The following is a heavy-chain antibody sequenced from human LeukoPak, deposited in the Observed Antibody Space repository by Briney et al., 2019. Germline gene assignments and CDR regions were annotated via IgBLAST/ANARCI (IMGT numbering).Heavy chain of an antibody. V-gene: IGHV4-39*01. D-gene: IGHD6-19*01. Sequence: PSETLSLTCTVSGGSISSSSYYWGRIRQPPGKGLEWIGSIYYSRNTYYNPSLKSRITIYIDTSKNQFSLKLRSVSAGDTALFYCATHQPPSTLFPGIPVTGHFDYWGQGTLVTVSS. CDR1: GGSISSSSYY. J-gene: IGHJ4*02. CDR3: ATHQPPSTLFPGIPVTGHFDY. CDR2: IYYSRNT.